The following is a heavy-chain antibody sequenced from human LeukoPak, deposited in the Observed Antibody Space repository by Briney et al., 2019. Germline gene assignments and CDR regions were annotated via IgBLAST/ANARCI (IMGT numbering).Heavy chain of an antibody. CDR2: AYGDGSSQ. V-gene: IGHV3-33*01. D-gene: IGHD4-11*01. CDR1: GFPFSGYG. CDR3: ATGGNFYYSH. Sequence: GGSLRLACAASGFPFSGYGMHGVRQAPGKGLEWVAVAYGDGSSQYYADSVKGRFGISKDISKNTLSLQMNSLRAEDTAVYSCATGGNFYYSHWGQGTLVTVSS. J-gene: IGHJ1*01.